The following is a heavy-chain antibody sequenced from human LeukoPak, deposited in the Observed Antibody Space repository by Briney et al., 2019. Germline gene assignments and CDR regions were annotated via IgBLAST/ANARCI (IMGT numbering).Heavy chain of an antibody. CDR3: TRVIVAVPGYFDYFDF. V-gene: IGHV3-7*01. CDR2: INEDGSNK. Sequence: GGSLRLSCTASGFSFSNHYMRWIRQAPGKGLEWVANINEDGSNKWHLGSVKGRFTVSRDNARNSLYLQMNSLRVEDIAVYYCTRVIVAVPGYFDYFDFWGQGVLVTVSS. D-gene: IGHD6-19*01. CDR1: GFSFSNHY. J-gene: IGHJ4*02.